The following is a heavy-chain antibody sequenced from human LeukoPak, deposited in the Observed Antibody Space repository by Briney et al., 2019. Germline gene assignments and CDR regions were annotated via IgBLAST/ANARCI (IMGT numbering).Heavy chain of an antibody. V-gene: IGHV3-7*04. J-gene: IGHJ5*02. CDR2: TKPDGSDT. Sequence: PGRSLRPSCAASGFSLRGYWISSVRQTPRNWLEWVTNTKPDGSDTYYVDFVKGRFTISRDNAKNSLDLKMSSLRAEDTAVYYCVRGHGWFDPWGQGTLVTVSA. CDR3: VRGHGWFDP. CDR1: GFSLRGYW.